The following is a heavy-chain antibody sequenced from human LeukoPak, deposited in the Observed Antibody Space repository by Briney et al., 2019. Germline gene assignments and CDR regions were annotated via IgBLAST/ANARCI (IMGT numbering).Heavy chain of an antibody. Sequence: PGGSLRLSCAASGFTFGSYEMNWVRQAPGKGLEWVSSISSSSSYIYYADSVKGRFTISRDNAKNSLYLQMNSLRAEDTAVYYCARDEYCSSTSCYLGDYWGQGTLVTVSS. D-gene: IGHD2-2*01. CDR3: ARDEYCSSTSCYLGDY. CDR1: GFTFGSYE. J-gene: IGHJ4*02. V-gene: IGHV3-21*01. CDR2: ISSSSSYI.